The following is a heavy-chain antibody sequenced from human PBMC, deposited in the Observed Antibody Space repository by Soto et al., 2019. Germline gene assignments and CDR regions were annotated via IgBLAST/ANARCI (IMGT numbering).Heavy chain of an antibody. D-gene: IGHD6-13*01. Sequence: SETLSLTCAVYGGSFSGYYWSWIRQPPGKGLEWIGEINHSGSTNYNPSLKSRVTISVDTSKNQFSLKLSSVTAADTAVYYCARAPSRYSISWYGYYCYGMDVWGQGSKVTV. CDR3: ARAPSRYSISWYGYYCYGMDV. CDR1: GGSFSGYY. J-gene: IGHJ6*02. V-gene: IGHV4-34*01. CDR2: INHSGST.